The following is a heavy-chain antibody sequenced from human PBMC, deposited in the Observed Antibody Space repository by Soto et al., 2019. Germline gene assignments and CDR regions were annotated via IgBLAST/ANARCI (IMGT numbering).Heavy chain of an antibody. D-gene: IGHD3-16*02. Sequence: PGGSLRLSCAASRFPFSTYALTWVRQPPGPGLEWVSAISGSGGSTHYADSVKGRFTISRDNSMNTMFLQMNSLRADDTAVYYCAKGVDVWGSFRCHFQYYYGMDVWGQGTTVTVSS. CDR3: AKGVDVWGSFRCHFQYYYGMDV. J-gene: IGHJ6*02. CDR1: RFPFSTYA. V-gene: IGHV3-23*01. CDR2: ISGSGGST.